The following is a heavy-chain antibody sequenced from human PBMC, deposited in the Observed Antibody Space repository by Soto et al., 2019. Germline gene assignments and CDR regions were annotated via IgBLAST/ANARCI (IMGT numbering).Heavy chain of an antibody. D-gene: IGHD3-16*01. CDR3: TTVGGNGRDFDY. J-gene: IGHJ4*02. CDR1: GFIFSNAW. CDR2: IKSKTDGGTT. Sequence: EVQLVESGGDLVKPGGSLRLSCAASGFIFSNAWMSWVRQPPGKGREWVGRIKSKTDGGTTDYAAPVKGRFTLSRDDSQNTLYLQLNSLRTEDTAVYYCTTVGGNGRDFDYWGQGTLVTVSS. V-gene: IGHV3-15*07.